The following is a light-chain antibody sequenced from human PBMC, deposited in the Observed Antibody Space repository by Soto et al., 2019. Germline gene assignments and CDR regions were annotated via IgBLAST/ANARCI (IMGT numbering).Light chain of an antibody. V-gene: IGKV1-39*01. CDR2: AAS. Sequence: DIPMTQSPSSLSASVGDRVTITCRASESIRNNLNWYQQKPGKAPKLLIYAASTLQSGVPSRFSGGGSGTEFTLTIGSLQPEDFTTYYCQHTYSTPRGAFGQGTKVEFK. J-gene: IGKJ1*01. CDR1: ESIRNN. CDR3: QHTYSTPRGA.